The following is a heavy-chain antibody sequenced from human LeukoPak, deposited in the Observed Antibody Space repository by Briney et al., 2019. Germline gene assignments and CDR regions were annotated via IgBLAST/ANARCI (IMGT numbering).Heavy chain of an antibody. Sequence: GGSLRLSCAASGFTFSSDSMTWVRQAPGKGLEWVSTISGSGVSTLYADPVKGRFTISRDNSKNTLYLHMNSLSAEDTAVYYCAKDSFSSRWGQGTLVTVSS. CDR2: ISGSGVST. J-gene: IGHJ4*02. CDR3: AKDSFSSR. V-gene: IGHV3-23*01. D-gene: IGHD2-2*01. CDR1: GFTFSSDS.